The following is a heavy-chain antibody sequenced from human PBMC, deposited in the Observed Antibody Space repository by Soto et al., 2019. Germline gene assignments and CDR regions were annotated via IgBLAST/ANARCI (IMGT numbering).Heavy chain of an antibody. CDR3: ARDYRPTYYYDSGGYYPPTYFDS. D-gene: IGHD3-22*01. V-gene: IGHV4-30-4*08. CDR1: GGSISSGDYY. CDR2: ITYRART. Sequence: QVQLQESGPGLLKTSQTLSLTCTVSGGSISSGDYYWSWIRQSPGKGLEWIGCITYRARTNYNPSLQSRVTMSVDTSKNLFSLRLSSVTAADTAVYFCARDYRPTYYYDSGGYYPPTYFDSWGQGALVTVSS. J-gene: IGHJ4*02.